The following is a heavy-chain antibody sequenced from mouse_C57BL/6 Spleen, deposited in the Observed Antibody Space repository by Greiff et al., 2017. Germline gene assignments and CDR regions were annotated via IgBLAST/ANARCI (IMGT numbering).Heavy chain of an antibody. CDR1: GYTFTSYW. Sequence: QVHVKQPGAELVKPGASVKLSCKASGYTFTSYWMQWVKQRPGQGLEWIGEIDPSDSYTNYNQKFKGKATLTVDTSSSTAYMQLSSLTSEDSAVYYCARLTTVVGDYFDYWGQGTTLTVSS. CDR2: IDPSDSYT. D-gene: IGHD1-1*01. CDR3: ARLTTVVGDYFDY. J-gene: IGHJ2*01. V-gene: IGHV1-50*01.